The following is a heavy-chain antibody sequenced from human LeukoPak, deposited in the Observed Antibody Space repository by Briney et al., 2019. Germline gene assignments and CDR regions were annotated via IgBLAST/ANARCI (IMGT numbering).Heavy chain of an antibody. CDR2: IRYDGGNQ. Sequence: GRSLRLSCAASGFTFSSYGMHWVRQAPGKGLECVAFIRYDGGNQYYTDSVKGRFTISRDNSKNTIYLQMNSLRAEDTAVYYCARGAEAGRSKSYYFDYWGQGTLVTVSS. CDR1: GFTFSSYG. D-gene: IGHD6-13*01. V-gene: IGHV3-33*08. J-gene: IGHJ4*02. CDR3: ARGAEAGRSKSYYFDY.